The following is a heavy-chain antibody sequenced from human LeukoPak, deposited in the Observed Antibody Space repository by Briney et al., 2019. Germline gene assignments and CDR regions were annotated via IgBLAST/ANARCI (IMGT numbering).Heavy chain of an antibody. Sequence: ASVKVSCKASGYTFTSYYMHWVRQAPGQGLEWMGIINPSGGSTSYAQKFQGRVTMTRNTSISTAYMELSSLRSEDTAVYYCARQKFGTVKVDYWGQGTLVTVSS. CDR2: INPSGGST. CDR3: ARQKFGTVKVDY. CDR1: GYTFTSYY. J-gene: IGHJ4*02. V-gene: IGHV1-46*01. D-gene: IGHD4-17*01.